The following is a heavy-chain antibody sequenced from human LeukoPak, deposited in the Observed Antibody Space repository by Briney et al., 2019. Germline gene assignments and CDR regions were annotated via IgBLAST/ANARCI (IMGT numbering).Heavy chain of an antibody. CDR3: ARPGDYDYVWGSSSSDYFDY. J-gene: IGHJ4*02. CDR2: IYPGDSDT. D-gene: IGHD3-16*01. CDR1: GYSFTSYW. V-gene: IGHV5-51*01. Sequence: GESLKISCKGSGYSFTSYWIGWVRQMPGKGLEWMGIIYPGDSDTRYSPSFQGQVTISADKSISTAYLQWSSLKASDTAMYCCARPGDYDYVWGSSSSDYFDYWGQGTLVTVSS.